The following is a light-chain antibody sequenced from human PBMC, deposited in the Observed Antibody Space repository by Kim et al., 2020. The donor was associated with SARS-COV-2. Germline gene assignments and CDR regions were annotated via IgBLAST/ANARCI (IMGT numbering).Light chain of an antibody. CDR1: SLRKYY. V-gene: IGLV3-19*01. Sequence: SSELTQDPAVSVALGQTVRLTCQGDSLRKYYASWYQQKPGQAPVLLISGKNNRPSGIPDRFFGSSSGNTASLTIAGAQAEDEADYYCNSRDTSNFVIFGGGTQLTVL. J-gene: IGLJ2*01. CDR3: NSRDTSNFVI. CDR2: GKN.